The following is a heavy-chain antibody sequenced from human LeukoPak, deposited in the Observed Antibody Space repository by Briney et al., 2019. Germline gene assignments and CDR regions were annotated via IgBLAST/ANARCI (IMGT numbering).Heavy chain of an antibody. CDR2: INHSEST. Sequence: SETLSLTCAVYAGSFSGYYWSWIRQPPGKGLEWIGEINHSESTNYNPSLKSGVTISVDTSKNQFSLKLSSVTAADTAVYYCARSPPGPRQLHPNWFDPWGQGTLVTVSS. V-gene: IGHV4-34*01. CDR1: AGSFSGYY. J-gene: IGHJ5*02. D-gene: IGHD5-18*01. CDR3: ARSPPGPRQLHPNWFDP.